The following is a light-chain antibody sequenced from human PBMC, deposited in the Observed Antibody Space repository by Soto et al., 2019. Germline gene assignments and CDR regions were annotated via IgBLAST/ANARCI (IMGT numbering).Light chain of an antibody. CDR1: ESVSSNQ. CDR2: DAS. CDR3: QQYGSSPIT. V-gene: IGKV3D-20*01. J-gene: IGKJ5*01. Sequence: VVLTHSPATLSLSPCERAALSCGASESVSSNQLAWYQQKPGLAPRLLIYDASSRASGIPERFSGSGSGTGFSLTISSLEPEDSAVYYCQQYGSSPITFGQGTRLEI.